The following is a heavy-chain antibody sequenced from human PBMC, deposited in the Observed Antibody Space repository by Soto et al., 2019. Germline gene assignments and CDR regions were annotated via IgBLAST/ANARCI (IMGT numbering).Heavy chain of an antibody. J-gene: IGHJ4*02. CDR2: ISAYNGNT. CDR3: ARDGWRLYGSSSFDY. D-gene: IGHD6-6*01. V-gene: IGHV1-18*01. CDR1: GYTFTSYG. Sequence: ASVKVSCKASGYTFTSYGISWVRQAPGQGLEWMGWISAYNGNTNYAQKLQGRVTMTTDTSTSTAYMELRSLRSDDTAVYYCARDGWRLYGSSSFDYWGQGTLVTVSS.